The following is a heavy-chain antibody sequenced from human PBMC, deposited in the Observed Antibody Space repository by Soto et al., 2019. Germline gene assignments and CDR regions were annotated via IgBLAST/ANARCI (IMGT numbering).Heavy chain of an antibody. CDR3: AKDPIYSYGYGGDAFDI. CDR2: SSGSGGST. J-gene: IGHJ3*02. D-gene: IGHD5-18*01. V-gene: IGHV3-23*01. CDR1: GFTFSSYA. Sequence: EVQLLESGGGLVQPGGSLRLSCAASGFTFSSYAMSWVRQAPGKGLEWVSASSGSGGSTYYADSVKGRFTISRDNSKNTLYLQMNSLSAEDTAVYYCAKDPIYSYGYGGDAFDIWGQGTMVTVSS.